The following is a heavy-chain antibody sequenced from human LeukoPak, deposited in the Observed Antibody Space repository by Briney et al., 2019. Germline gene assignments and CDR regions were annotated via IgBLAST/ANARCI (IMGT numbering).Heavy chain of an antibody. CDR2: ISGSGGST. CDR3: AKFLPYYYDSSVPSGYFDY. J-gene: IGHJ4*02. D-gene: IGHD3-22*01. CDR1: GFTFRNYV. V-gene: IGHV3-23*01. Sequence: GGSLRLSCAASGFTFRNYVIHWVRQAPGKGLEWVSAISGSGGSTYYADSVKGRFTISRDNSKNTLYLQMNSLRAEDTAVYYCAKFLPYYYDSSVPSGYFDYWGQGTLVTVSS.